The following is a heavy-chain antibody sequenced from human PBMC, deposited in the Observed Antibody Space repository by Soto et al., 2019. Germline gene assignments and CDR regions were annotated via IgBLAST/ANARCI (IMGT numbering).Heavy chain of an antibody. V-gene: IGHV3-21*01. J-gene: IGHJ4*02. CDR3: ARDFVRFPNYFDY. CDR1: GFTFSSYS. Sequence: GGSLRLSCAASGFTFSSYSMNWVRQAPGKGLEWVSSISSSSSYIYYADSVKGRFTISRDNAKNSLYLQMNSLRAEDTAVYYCARDFVRFPNYFDYWGQGTLVTVSS. CDR2: ISSSSSYI. D-gene: IGHD3-3*01.